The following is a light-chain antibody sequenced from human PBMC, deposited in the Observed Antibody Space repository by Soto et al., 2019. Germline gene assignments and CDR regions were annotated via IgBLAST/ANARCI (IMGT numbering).Light chain of an antibody. V-gene: IGKV3-15*01. CDR2: GAS. CDR1: QSVTTN. CDR3: QQYHDWPPLT. J-gene: IGKJ4*01. Sequence: EIVMTQSPATLSVSPGERATLSCRASQSVTTNLAWYQQKAGQAPRLLIYGASTRATGIPARFSGSGSETEFTLTISSLQSEDFAVSYCQQYHDWPPLTFGGGTKVEIK.